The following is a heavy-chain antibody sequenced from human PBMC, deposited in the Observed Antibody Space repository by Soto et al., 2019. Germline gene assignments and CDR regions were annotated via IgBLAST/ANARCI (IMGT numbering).Heavy chain of an antibody. CDR3: ARDPPYDILTGSYYYYGMDV. Sequence: QVQLVQSGAEVKKPGASVKVSCKASGYTFTSYDINWVRQATGQGLEWMGWMNPNSGNTGYAQKFQGRVTMTRNTSISTAYMELSSLRSKDTAVYYCARDPPYDILTGSYYYYGMDVWGQGTTVTVSS. CDR2: MNPNSGNT. V-gene: IGHV1-8*01. CDR1: GYTFTSYD. D-gene: IGHD3-9*01. J-gene: IGHJ6*02.